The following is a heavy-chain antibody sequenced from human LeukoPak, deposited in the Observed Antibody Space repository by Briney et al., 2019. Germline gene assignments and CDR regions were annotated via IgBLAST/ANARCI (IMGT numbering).Heavy chain of an antibody. CDR3: AKRYSSGWCFDY. Sequence: PGGSLRLSCAASGFTFDDYAMHWVRQAPGKGLEWVSGISWNSGSIGYADSVKGRFTISRDNAKNSLYLQMNSLRAEDTALYYCAKRYSSGWCFDYWGQGTLVTVSS. CDR2: ISWNSGSI. CDR1: GFTFDDYA. J-gene: IGHJ4*02. V-gene: IGHV3-9*01. D-gene: IGHD6-19*01.